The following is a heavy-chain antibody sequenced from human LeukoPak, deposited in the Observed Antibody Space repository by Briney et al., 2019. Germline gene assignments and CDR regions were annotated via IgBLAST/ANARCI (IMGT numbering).Heavy chain of an antibody. CDR2: INQDGSVK. J-gene: IGHJ3*01. CDR1: GFTFSSHW. Sequence: PGGSLRLSCAASGFTFSSHWMSWVRQAPGKGLQWVASINQDGSVKHYVDSVRGRFTISRYNADNSLYLQMSSLRAEDTAVYYCARLVVMVTTYDLWGHGTMVSVSS. CDR3: ARLVVMVTTYDL. D-gene: IGHD2-15*01. V-gene: IGHV3-7*04.